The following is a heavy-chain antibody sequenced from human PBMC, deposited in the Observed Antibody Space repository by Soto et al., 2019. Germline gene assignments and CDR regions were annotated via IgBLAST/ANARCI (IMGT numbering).Heavy chain of an antibody. CDR3: ARRDSSSSFYYYGMDV. J-gene: IGHJ6*02. Sequence: GESLKISCKGSGYSFTSYWIGWVRQMPGKGLEWMGIIYPGDSDTRYSPSFQGQVTISADKSISTAYLQWSSLKASDTAMYHCARRDSSSSFYYYGMDVWGQGTTVTVSS. CDR2: IYPGDSDT. D-gene: IGHD6-6*01. CDR1: GYSFTSYW. V-gene: IGHV5-51*01.